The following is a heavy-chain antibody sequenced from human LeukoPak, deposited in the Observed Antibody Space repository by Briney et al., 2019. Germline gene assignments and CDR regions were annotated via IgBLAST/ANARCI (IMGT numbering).Heavy chain of an antibody. J-gene: IGHJ3*02. CDR2: IYYSGTT. Sequence: SETLSLTCTVSGGSISSYYWSWIRQPPGKGLEWIGYIYYSGTTNYNPSLKSRVTISVDTSKNQFSLKLSSVTAADTAVYYCARVDDSSGYYSDAFDIWGQGTMVTVSS. CDR3: ARVDDSSGYYSDAFDI. V-gene: IGHV4-59*01. D-gene: IGHD3-22*01. CDR1: GGSISSYY.